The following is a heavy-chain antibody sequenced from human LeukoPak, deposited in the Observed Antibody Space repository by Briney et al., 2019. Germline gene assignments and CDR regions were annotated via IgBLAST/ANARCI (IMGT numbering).Heavy chain of an antibody. V-gene: IGHV4-34*01. D-gene: IGHD3-9*01. CDR2: INHSGST. J-gene: IGHJ4*02. CDR1: GGSSSGYY. CDR3: AASLRYFDY. Sequence: SETLSLTCAVYGGSSSGYYWSWIRQPPGKGLEWIGEINHSGSTNYNPSLKSRVTISVDTSKNQFSLKLSSVTAADTAVYYCAASLRYFDYWGQGTLVTVSS.